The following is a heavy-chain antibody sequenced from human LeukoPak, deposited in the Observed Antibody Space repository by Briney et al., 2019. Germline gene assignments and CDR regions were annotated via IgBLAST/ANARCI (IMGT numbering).Heavy chain of an antibody. D-gene: IGHD3-22*01. CDR1: GGSFSGYY. CDR3: ARVDYYDSSGYYDY. Sequence: PSETLSLTCAVYGGSFSGYYWSWIRQPPGKGLEWIGEINHSGSTNYNPSLKSRVTISVDTSKNQFSLKLSSVTAADTDVYYCARVDYYDSSGYYDYWGQGTLVTVSS. CDR2: INHSGST. V-gene: IGHV4-34*01. J-gene: IGHJ4*02.